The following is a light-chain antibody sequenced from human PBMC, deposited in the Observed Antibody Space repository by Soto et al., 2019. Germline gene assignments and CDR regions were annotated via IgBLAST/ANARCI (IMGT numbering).Light chain of an antibody. CDR3: QQYDRTPLT. J-gene: IGKJ4*01. CDR2: WAS. CDR1: QNLVYSSNNKNY. V-gene: IGKV4-1*01. Sequence: DIVMTQSPDSLAVSLGERATINCKSSQNLVYSSNNKNYLAWYQQKPGQPPKLLIYWASTRESGVPDRFSGSGSGTDFTLTISSLQAEDVAVYYCQQYDRTPLTFGGGTKVEIK.